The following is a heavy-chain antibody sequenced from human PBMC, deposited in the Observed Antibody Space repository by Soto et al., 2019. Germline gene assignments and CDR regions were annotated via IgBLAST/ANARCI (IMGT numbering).Heavy chain of an antibody. J-gene: IGHJ4*02. CDR2: ITDTDGDA. D-gene: IGHD3-10*01. CDR1: GLTFGSRA. Sequence: EVQLLESGGDLKQPGGSLRLSCVASGLTFGSRAMSWVRQAPGEGLQWVSTITDTDGDAKYADSVRGRFVISRDNSKKTLYLQMTSLTAEDSAMYFCERGSTDSCPGSRIFDFWGRGTLVTVS. V-gene: IGHV3-23*01. CDR3: ERGSTDSCPGSRIFDF.